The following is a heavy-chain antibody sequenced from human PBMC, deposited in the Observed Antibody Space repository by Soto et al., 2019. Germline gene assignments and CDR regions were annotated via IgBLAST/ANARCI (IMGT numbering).Heavy chain of an antibody. CDR2: TYYRGRT. Sequence: QVQLQESGPGLVKPSETLSLTCSVSGGSISNYYWNWIRQTPGKALEWIGYTYYRGRTSYNPSLKSRVTISVDKSRNQFSLKLSSVTAADTAVYYCAREVASPGAWYFDFWGRGTLVTVSS. D-gene: IGHD6-13*01. V-gene: IGHV4-59*01. J-gene: IGHJ2*01. CDR3: AREVASPGAWYFDF. CDR1: GGSISNYY.